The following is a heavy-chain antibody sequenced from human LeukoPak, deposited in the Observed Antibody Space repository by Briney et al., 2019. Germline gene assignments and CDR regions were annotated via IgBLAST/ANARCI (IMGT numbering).Heavy chain of an antibody. D-gene: IGHD6-19*01. J-gene: IGHJ6*02. CDR3: AKDSSGPGYATYGMDV. CDR2: ISYDGSNK. V-gene: IGHV3-30*18. Sequence: GGSLRLSCAASGFTFSSYGMHWVRQAPGKGLEWVAVISYDGSNKYYADSVKGRFTISRDNSKNTLYLQMNSLRAEDTAVYYCAKDSSGPGYATYGMDVWGQGTTVTVSS. CDR1: GFTFSSYG.